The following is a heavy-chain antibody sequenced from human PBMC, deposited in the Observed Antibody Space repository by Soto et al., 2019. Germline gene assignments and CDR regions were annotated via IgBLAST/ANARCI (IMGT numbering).Heavy chain of an antibody. V-gene: IGHV3-48*03. Sequence: GGSLRLSCAASGFTFSSYEMNWVRQAPGKGLEWVSYISSSGSTIYYADSVKGRFTISRDNAKNSLYLQMNSLRAEDTAVYYCARDNDGSGSYYYMDVWGKGTTVTVSS. CDR3: ARDNDGSGSYYYMDV. CDR2: ISSSGSTI. D-gene: IGHD3-10*01. CDR1: GFTFSSYE. J-gene: IGHJ6*03.